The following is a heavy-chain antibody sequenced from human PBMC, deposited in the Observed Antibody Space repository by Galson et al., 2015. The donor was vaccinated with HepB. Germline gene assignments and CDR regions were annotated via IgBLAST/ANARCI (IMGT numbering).Heavy chain of an antibody. V-gene: IGHV3-48*02. CDR2: ISSSSSTI. D-gene: IGHD3-22*01. J-gene: IGHJ6*02. CDR1: GFTFSSYS. Sequence: SLRLSCAASGFTFSSYSMNWVRQAPGKGLEWVSYISSSSSTIYYADSVKGRFTISRDNAKNSLYLQMNSLRDEDTVVYYCARDYYEVRDYYYYGMDVWGQGTTVTVSS. CDR3: ARDYYEVRDYYYYGMDV.